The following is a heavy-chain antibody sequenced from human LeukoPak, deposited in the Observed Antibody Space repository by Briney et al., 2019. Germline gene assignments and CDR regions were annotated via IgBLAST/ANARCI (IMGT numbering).Heavy chain of an antibody. CDR3: AKRGEVVVPAAIIFDY. CDR2: IRYDGSNK. Sequence: GVSLRLYCAASGFTFSSYGMHWVRQAQGKGLEWVAFIRYDGSNKYYADSVKGRFTISRDNSKNTLYLQMNSLRAEDTAVYYCAKRGEVVVPAAIIFDYWGQGTLVTVSS. V-gene: IGHV3-30*02. D-gene: IGHD2-2*01. CDR1: GFTFSSYG. J-gene: IGHJ4*02.